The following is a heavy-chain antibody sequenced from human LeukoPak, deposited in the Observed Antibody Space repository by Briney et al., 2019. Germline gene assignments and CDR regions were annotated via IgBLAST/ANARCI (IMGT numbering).Heavy chain of an antibody. J-gene: IGHJ6*02. CDR1: GFTFSSYG. CDR2: ISYDGSNK. Sequence: GGSLRLSCAASGFTFSSYGMHWVRQAPGKGLKRVAVISYDGSNKYYADSVKGRFTISRDNSKNTLYLQMNSLRAEDTAVYYCAAGAQPLYYYYGMDVWGQGTTVTVSS. CDR3: AAGAQPLYYYYGMDV. V-gene: IGHV3-30*03. D-gene: IGHD1-26*01.